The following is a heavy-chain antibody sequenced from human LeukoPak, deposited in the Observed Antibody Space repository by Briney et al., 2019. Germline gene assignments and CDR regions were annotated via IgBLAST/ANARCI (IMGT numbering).Heavy chain of an antibody. CDR1: GFTVSSNY. V-gene: IGHV3-53*01. CDR2: IYSVGSP. Sequence: GGSLRLSCAASGFTVSSNYMSWVRQAPGKVRDWVSFIYSVGSPYDADSVKGRFTIYRHHSKTPLYLQMSSLRAEDTAVYYCARTAQGPRAIFGVVIRYNNWFDPWGQGTLVTVSS. CDR3: ARTAQGPRAIFGVVIRYNNWFDP. J-gene: IGHJ5*02. D-gene: IGHD3-3*01.